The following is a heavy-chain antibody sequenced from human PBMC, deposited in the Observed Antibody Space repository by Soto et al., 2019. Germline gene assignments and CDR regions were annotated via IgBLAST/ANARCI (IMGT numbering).Heavy chain of an antibody. J-gene: IGHJ6*03. CDR1: GDSISSSSYY. V-gene: IGHV4-39*01. Sequence: SETLSLTCTVSGDSISSSSYYWGWIRQPPGKGLEWIGSIYYSGSTYYNPSLKSRVTISVDTSKNQFSLRLSSVTAADTAVYYCTSDGSGPYDFWSGYQFPPPGTRAGDYYYYYYYMDVWGKGTTVTVSS. D-gene: IGHD3-3*01. CDR3: TSDGSGPYDFWSGYQFPPPGTRAGDYYYYYYYMDV. CDR2: IYYSGST.